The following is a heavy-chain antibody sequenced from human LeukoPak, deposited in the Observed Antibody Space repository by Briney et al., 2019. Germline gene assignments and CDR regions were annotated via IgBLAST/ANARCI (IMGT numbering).Heavy chain of an antibody. CDR1: GYSFTRNW. J-gene: IGHJ6*04. V-gene: IGHV5-51*01. CDR2: IYPGDSDT. CDR3: ARHRGSGSYLSWMDV. Sequence: GESLRISCKGSGYSFTRNWIGWVRQMPGKGLEWMGIIYPGDSDTRYSPSFQGQVTISADKSISTAYLQWSSLKASDTAMYYCARHRGSGSYLSWMDVWGKGTTVTISS. D-gene: IGHD3-10*01.